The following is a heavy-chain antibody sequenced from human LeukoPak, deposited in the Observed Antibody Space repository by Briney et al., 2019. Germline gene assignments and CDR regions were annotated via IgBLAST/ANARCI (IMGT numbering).Heavy chain of an antibody. CDR2: IYTSGST. Sequence: SETLSLTCTVSGGSISSGSYYRSWIRQPAGKGLEWIGRIYTSGSTNYNPSLKSRVTISVDTSKNQSSLKLSSMTAADTAVYYCARDWYYYDSSGYRGWAFDIWGQGTMVTVSS. V-gene: IGHV4-61*02. D-gene: IGHD3-22*01. CDR3: ARDWYYYDSSGYRGWAFDI. CDR1: GGSISSGSYY. J-gene: IGHJ3*02.